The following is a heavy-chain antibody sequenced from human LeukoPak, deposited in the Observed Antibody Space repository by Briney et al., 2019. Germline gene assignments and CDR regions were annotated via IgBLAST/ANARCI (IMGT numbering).Heavy chain of an antibody. CDR2: TSSSSSYI. Sequence: GGSLRLSCAASGFTFSSYSMNWVRQAPGKGLEWVSSTSSSSSYIYYADSVKGRFTISRDNAKNSLYLQMNSLRAEDTAVYYCARDGHIGSSSNWFDPWGQGTLVTVSS. V-gene: IGHV3-21*01. CDR1: GFTFSSYS. J-gene: IGHJ5*02. CDR3: ARDGHIGSSSNWFDP. D-gene: IGHD6-13*01.